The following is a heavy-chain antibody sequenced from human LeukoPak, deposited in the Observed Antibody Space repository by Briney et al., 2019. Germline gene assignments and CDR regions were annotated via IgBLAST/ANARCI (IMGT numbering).Heavy chain of an antibody. CDR2: ITGASGTT. Sequence: GGSLRLSCADSGFTFSSYAMTWVRQTPGKGLEWVSTITGASGTTYYADSVKGRFTISRDNSKNTLYLQMNSLRAEDTAVYYCAARRGPFDYWGQGTLVTVSS. J-gene: IGHJ4*02. CDR1: GFTFSSYA. CDR3: AARRGPFDY. D-gene: IGHD1-1*01. V-gene: IGHV3-23*01.